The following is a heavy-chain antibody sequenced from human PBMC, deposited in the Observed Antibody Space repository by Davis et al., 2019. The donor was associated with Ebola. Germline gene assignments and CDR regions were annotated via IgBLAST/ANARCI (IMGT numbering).Heavy chain of an antibody. CDR3: AKARQWLVDS. CDR2: INSDGSST. V-gene: IGHV3-74*01. CDR1: GFPFSSYW. J-gene: IGHJ5*01. D-gene: IGHD6-19*01. Sequence: GESLKISCAASGFPFSSYWMHWVRQAPGKGLVWVSRINSDGSSTSYADSVKGRFTISRDNAKNTLYLQMNSLRAEDTALYYCAKARQWLVDSWGQGTLVTVSS.